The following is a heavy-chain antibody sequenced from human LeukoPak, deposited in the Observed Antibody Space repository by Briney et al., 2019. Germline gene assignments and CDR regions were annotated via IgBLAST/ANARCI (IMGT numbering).Heavy chain of an antibody. CDR1: GGSFSGYY. J-gene: IGHJ4*02. CDR3: ARGSSGSYRDY. CDR2: INHSGST. D-gene: IGHD6-19*01. V-gene: IGHV4-34*01. Sequence: SETLSLTCAVYGGSFSGYYWSWIRQPPGKGLEWIGEINHSGSTNYNPSLKSRVTISVDTSKNQFSLKLSSVTAADTAVYYCARGSSGSYRDYWGQGTLVTVSS.